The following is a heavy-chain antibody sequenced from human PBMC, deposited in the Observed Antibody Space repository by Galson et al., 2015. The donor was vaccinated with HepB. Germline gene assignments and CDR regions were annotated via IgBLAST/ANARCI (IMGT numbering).Heavy chain of an antibody. D-gene: IGHD2-2*01. V-gene: IGHV4-39*01. CDR3: ARAPYQLLWSGWVNWFDP. CDR2: IYYSGST. CDR1: GGSISSSSYY. Sequence: ETLSLTCTVSGGSISSSSYYWGWIRQPPGKGLEWIGSIYYSGSTYYNPSLKSRVTISVDTSKNQFSLKLSSVTAADTAVYYCARAPYQLLWSGWVNWFDPWGQGTLVTVSS. J-gene: IGHJ5*02.